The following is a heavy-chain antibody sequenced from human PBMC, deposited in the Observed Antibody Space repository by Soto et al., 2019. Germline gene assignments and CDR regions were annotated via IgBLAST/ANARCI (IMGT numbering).Heavy chain of an antibody. J-gene: IGHJ4*02. V-gene: IGHV4-4*02. CDR1: GGSISSSNW. CDR2: IYHSGST. D-gene: IGHD3-10*01. Sequence: PSETLSLTCAVSGGSISSSNWWSWVRQPPGKGLEWIGEIYHSGSTNYNPSLKSRVTISVDKSKNQFSLKLSSVTAADTAVYYCASSVKYGSGSYPPYSYGNVAWDYWGQGTLVTVSS. CDR3: ASSVKYGSGSYPPYSYGNVAWDY.